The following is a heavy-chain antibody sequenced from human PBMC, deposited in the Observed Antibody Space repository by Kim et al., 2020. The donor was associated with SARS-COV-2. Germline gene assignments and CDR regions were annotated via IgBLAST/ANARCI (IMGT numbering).Heavy chain of an antibody. J-gene: IGHJ4*02. D-gene: IGHD4-17*01. V-gene: IGHV3-30*06. Sequence: DTEKGRVTISRDNAKNTLYLQMNSLGAEDTAVYYGARPDYGGNSQAEDYWGQGTLVTVAS. CDR3: ARPDYGGNSQAEDY.